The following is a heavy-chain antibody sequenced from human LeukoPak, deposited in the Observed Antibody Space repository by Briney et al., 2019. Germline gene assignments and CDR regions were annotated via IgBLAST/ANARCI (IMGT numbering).Heavy chain of an antibody. Sequence: ASVKVSCKASGGTFSSYAISWVRQAPGQGLGWMGGIIPIVGTANSAQKFKGRVTITADKSTSTAYMELSSLRSEDTAVYYCARTRPMTTVTYYFDYWGQGTLVTVSS. D-gene: IGHD4-17*01. CDR1: GGTFSSYA. J-gene: IGHJ4*02. CDR3: ARTRPMTTVTYYFDY. CDR2: IIPIVGTA. V-gene: IGHV1-69*06.